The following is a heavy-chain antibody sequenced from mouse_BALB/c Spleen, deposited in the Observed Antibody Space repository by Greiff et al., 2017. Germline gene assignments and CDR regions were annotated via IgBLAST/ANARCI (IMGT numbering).Heavy chain of an antibody. CDR3: GGSLRLQDAMDY. V-gene: IGHV1-54*01. J-gene: IGHJ4*01. D-gene: IGHD1-2*01. Sequence: VQLQQSGAELVRPGTSVKVSCKASGYAFTNYLIEWVKQRPGQGLEWIGVINPGSGGTNYNEKFKGKATLTADKSSSTAYMQLSSLTSDDSAVLGGGGSLRLQDAMDYWGQGTSVTVSS. CDR2: INPGSGGT. CDR1: GYAFTNYL.